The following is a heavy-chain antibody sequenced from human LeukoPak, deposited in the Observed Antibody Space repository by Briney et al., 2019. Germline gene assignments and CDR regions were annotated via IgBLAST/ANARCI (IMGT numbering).Heavy chain of an antibody. Sequence: ASVKVSCKASGGTFSSYAISWVRQAPGQGLEWMGGIIPIFGTASYAQKFQGRVTMTRDTSTSTVYMELSSLRSEDTAVYYCARDPILGYCSSTSCYSQGWFDPWGQGTLVTVSS. J-gene: IGHJ5*02. CDR2: IIPIFGTA. CDR3: ARDPILGYCSSTSCYSQGWFDP. V-gene: IGHV1-69*05. D-gene: IGHD2-2*02. CDR1: GGTFSSYA.